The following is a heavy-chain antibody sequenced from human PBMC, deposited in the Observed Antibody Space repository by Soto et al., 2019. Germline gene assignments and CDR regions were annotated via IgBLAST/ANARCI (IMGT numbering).Heavy chain of an antibody. Sequence: QVQLQESGPGLVKPSGTLSLTCAVSGGSVSSGNWWSWVRQPPGKGLEWIGETYHSGTTNYNPSLKSRVTISLDKSKNQISLNLRSVTAADTAVYYCARHDAVPGTRGFDYCGQGTLVTVSS. CDR2: TYHSGTT. CDR3: ARHDAVPGTRGFDY. D-gene: IGHD6-19*01. V-gene: IGHV4-4*02. CDR1: GGSVSSGNW. J-gene: IGHJ4*02.